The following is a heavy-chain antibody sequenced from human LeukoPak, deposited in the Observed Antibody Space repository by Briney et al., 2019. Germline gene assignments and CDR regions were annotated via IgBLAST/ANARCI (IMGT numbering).Heavy chain of an antibody. CDR3: ARDLEDSSPFGASDM. CDR1: GFTFSNYG. Sequence: GGSLRLSCGASGFTFSNYGMHWVRQVPGKGLEWVAAIWFDGIRKYYADSVKGRLTISRDNSKNTLYLQMNSLRAEDTAVYYCARDLEDSSPFGASDMWGQGTMVTVSS. V-gene: IGHV3-33*01. CDR2: IWFDGIRK. D-gene: IGHD3-22*01. J-gene: IGHJ3*02.